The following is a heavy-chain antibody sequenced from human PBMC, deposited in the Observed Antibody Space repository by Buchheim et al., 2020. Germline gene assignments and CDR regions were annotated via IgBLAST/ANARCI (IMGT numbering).Heavy chain of an antibody. Sequence: EVQLVESGGGLVQPGGSLRLSCAASGFTFSSYSMNWVRQAQGKGLEWVSYISSSSSTIYYADSVKGRFTISRDNAKNSLYLQMNSLRAEDTAVYYCAREDIVVVPAAIFYYGMDVWGQGTT. J-gene: IGHJ6*02. CDR3: AREDIVVVPAAIFYYGMDV. V-gene: IGHV3-48*01. CDR2: ISSSSSTI. D-gene: IGHD2-2*01. CDR1: GFTFSSYS.